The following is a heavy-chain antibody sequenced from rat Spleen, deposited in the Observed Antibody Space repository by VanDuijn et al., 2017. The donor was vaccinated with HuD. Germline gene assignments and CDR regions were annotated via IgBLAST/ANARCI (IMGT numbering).Heavy chain of an antibody. CDR2: INKDSSII. CDR3: AREVGYVYYGLSFDC. D-gene: IGHD1-6*01. V-gene: IGHV4-2*01. Sequence: EVKLVESGGGLVQPGRSLKLSCAASGFNFNDYWMGWVRQAPGKGLKWIGEINKDSSIINYSPSLKDKFTISRDNAQNTLFLQMSKLGSEDTAIYYCAREVGYVYYGLSFDCWGQGVMVTVSS. CDR1: GFNFNDYW. J-gene: IGHJ2*01.